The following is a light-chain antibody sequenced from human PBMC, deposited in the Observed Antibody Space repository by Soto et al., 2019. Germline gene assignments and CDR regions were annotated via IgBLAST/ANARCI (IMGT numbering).Light chain of an antibody. Sequence: DIQLTHSPSFLSASVGDRVTITCRASQGISSFLAWYQQKPGKAPKLLISAASTLESGVPSRFSGSGSGTEFTLTISSLQPEDFASYYCQQLNGFPLTFGGGTKVDI. J-gene: IGKJ4*01. V-gene: IGKV1-9*01. CDR1: QGISSF. CDR2: AAS. CDR3: QQLNGFPLT.